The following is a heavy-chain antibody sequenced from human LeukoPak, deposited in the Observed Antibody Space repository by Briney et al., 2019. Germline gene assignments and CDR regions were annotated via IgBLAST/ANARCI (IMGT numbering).Heavy chain of an antibody. CDR3: ARPRRDYYYYYYMDV. Sequence: KASEALSLTCAVSGYSISSGYYWGWIRQPPGKGLEWIGSIYHSGSTYYNPSLKSRVTISVDTSKNQFSLKLSPVTAADTAVYYCARPRRDYYYYYYMDVWGKGTTVTVSS. V-gene: IGHV4-38-2*01. CDR2: IYHSGST. CDR1: GYSISSGYY. J-gene: IGHJ6*03.